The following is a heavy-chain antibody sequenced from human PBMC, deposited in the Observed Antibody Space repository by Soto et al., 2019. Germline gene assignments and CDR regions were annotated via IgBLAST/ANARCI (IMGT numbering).Heavy chain of an antibody. CDR1: GFTFSSYS. D-gene: IGHD6-13*01. J-gene: IGHJ6*02. V-gene: IGHV3-21*01. CDR3: ARDMVGSSSFSGYYYYYGMDV. Sequence: LRLSCAASGFTFSSYSMNWVRQAPGKGLEWVSSISSSSYIYYADSVKGRFTISRDNAKNSLYLQMNSLRAEDTAVYYCARDMVGSSSFSGYYYYYGMDVWGQGTTVTVSS. CDR2: ISSSSYI.